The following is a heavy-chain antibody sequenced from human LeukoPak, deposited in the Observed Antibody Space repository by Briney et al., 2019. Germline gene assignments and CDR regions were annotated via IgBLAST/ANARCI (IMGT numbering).Heavy chain of an antibody. D-gene: IGHD3-3*01. Sequence: PGGSLRLSYAASGFTFSSSAMNWVRQASGKGLEWVSAISGSGGSTYYADCVKGRFTISRDNSKNTLYLQMNSLRAEDTAVYYCAKNRPSLEWFASHYYYMDVWGKGTTVTVSS. CDR3: AKNRPSLEWFASHYYYMDV. CDR1: GFTFSSSA. CDR2: ISGSGGST. J-gene: IGHJ6*03. V-gene: IGHV3-23*01.